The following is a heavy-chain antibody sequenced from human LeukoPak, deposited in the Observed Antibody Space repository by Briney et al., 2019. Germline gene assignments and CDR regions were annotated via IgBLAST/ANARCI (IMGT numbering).Heavy chain of an antibody. V-gene: IGHV1-69*06. J-gene: IGHJ4*02. CDR2: IIPIFGAA. CDR3: AKSYYYDSRGYYYEGPIHYYFDH. D-gene: IGHD3-22*01. CDR1: GGTFSSYA. Sequence: SSVKVSCKASGGTFSSYAISWVRQAPGQGLEWMGRIIPIFGAANYAQKFQGRVTITADKSTRTTYMELSSLRSEDTAVYYCAKSYYYDSRGYYYEGPIHYYFDHWGQGTLVTVSS.